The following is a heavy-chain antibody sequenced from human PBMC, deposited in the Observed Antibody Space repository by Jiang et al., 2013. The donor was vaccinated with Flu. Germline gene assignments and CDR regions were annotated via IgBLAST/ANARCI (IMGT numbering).Heavy chain of an antibody. Sequence: QLLESGGGLIQPGGSLRLSCAASGFTVSSNYMSWVRQAPGKGLEWVSVIYSGGSTYYADSVKGRFTISRDNSKNTLYLQMNSLRAEDTAVYYCASSCSGGSCRVWDYYYGMDVWGQGTTVTVSS. V-gene: IGHV3-53*01. D-gene: IGHD2-15*01. CDR1: GFTVSSNY. CDR2: IYSGGST. CDR3: ASSCSGGSCRVWDYYYGMDV. J-gene: IGHJ6*02.